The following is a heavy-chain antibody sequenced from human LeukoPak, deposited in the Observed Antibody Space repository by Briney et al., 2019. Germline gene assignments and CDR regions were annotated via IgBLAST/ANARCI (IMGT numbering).Heavy chain of an antibody. CDR2: ISWNSGSI. Sequence: GRSLRLSCAASGFTFDDYAMHWVRQAPGKGLEWVSGISWNSGSIGYADSVKGRFTISRDNAKNSLYLQMNNLRAEDTALYYCAKDYGYSSSWLDYWGQGTLVTVSS. V-gene: IGHV3-9*01. D-gene: IGHD6-13*01. CDR1: GFTFDDYA. CDR3: AKDYGYSSSWLDY. J-gene: IGHJ4*02.